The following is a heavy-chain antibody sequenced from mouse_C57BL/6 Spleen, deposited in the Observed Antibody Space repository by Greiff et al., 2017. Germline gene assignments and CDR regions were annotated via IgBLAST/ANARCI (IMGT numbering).Heavy chain of an antibody. CDR3: ALLYYAMDY. CDR2: INPNNGGT. CDR1: GYTFTDYF. Sequence: VQLQQSGPELVKPGASVKISCKASGYTFTDYFMNWVKQSHGKSLEWIGDINPNNGGTNYNQKFKGKATLTVDKSSSTAYMELRSLTSEDSAVYYCALLYYAMDYWGQGTSVTVSS. J-gene: IGHJ4*01. D-gene: IGHD2-1*01. V-gene: IGHV1-26*01.